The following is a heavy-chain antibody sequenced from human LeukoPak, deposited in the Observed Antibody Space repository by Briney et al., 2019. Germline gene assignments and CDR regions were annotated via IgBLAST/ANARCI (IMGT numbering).Heavy chain of an antibody. Sequence: PGGSLRLSCAASGFTFSSYSMNWVRQAPGKGLEWVSSISSSSSYIYYADSVKGRFTISRDNAKNSLYLQMNSLRAEDTAVYYCAREARPDDAFDIWGQGTMVTVS. J-gene: IGHJ3*02. V-gene: IGHV3-21*01. D-gene: IGHD1-14*01. CDR1: GFTFSSYS. CDR3: AREARPDDAFDI. CDR2: ISSSSSYI.